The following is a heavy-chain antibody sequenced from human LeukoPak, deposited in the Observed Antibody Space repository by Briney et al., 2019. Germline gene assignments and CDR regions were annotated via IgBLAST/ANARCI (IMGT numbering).Heavy chain of an antibody. CDR1: GFTFTSYG. CDR2: ISAYNGNT. CDR3: ARCPSRVRGVIQNWFDP. Sequence: ASVKVSCKASGFTFTSYGISWVRQAPGQGLEWMGCISAYNGNTNYAQKLQGRVTMTTDTSTSTAYMELRGLRSDDTAVYYCARCPSRVRGVIQNWFDPWGQGTLVTVSS. J-gene: IGHJ5*02. D-gene: IGHD3-10*01. V-gene: IGHV1-18*01.